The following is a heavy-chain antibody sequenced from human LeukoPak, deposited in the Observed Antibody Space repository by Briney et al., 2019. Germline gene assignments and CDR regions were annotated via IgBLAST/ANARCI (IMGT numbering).Heavy chain of an antibody. CDR3: ATDVSSQGPTPPQLDY. CDR1: GYTLTELS. D-gene: IGHD6-13*01. CDR2: FDPEDGET. V-gene: IGHV1-24*01. Sequence: ASVKVSCKVSGYTLTELSMHWVRQAPGKGLEWMGGFDPEDGETIYAQKFQGRVTMTEDTSTDTAYMELSSLRSEDTAVYYCATDVSSQGPTPPQLDYWGQGTLVTVPS. J-gene: IGHJ4*02.